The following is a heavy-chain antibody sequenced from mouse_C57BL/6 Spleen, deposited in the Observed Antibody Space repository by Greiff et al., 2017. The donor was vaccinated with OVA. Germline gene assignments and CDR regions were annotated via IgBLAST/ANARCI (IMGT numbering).Heavy chain of an antibody. CDR2: ISSGGDYI. CDR1: GFTFSSYA. D-gene: IGHD2-1*01. Sequence: EVKLMESGEGLVKPGGSLKLSCAASGFTFSSYAMSWVRQTPEKRLEWVAYISSGGDYIYYADTVKGRFTISRDNARNTLYLQMSSLKSEDTAMYYCTRGAGNYAWYFDVWGTGTTVTVSS. V-gene: IGHV5-9-1*02. J-gene: IGHJ1*03. CDR3: TRGAGNYAWYFDV.